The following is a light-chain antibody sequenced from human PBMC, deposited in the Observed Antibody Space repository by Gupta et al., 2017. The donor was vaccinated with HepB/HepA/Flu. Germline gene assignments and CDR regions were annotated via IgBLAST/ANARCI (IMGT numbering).Light chain of an antibody. J-gene: IGLJ3*02. CDR1: SSDVGGYNY. V-gene: IGLV2-14*03. Sequence: SALTQPASVSASPGRSITIPCTGTSSDVGGYNYVSWYQQHPGKAPKLLIYDVTNRPSGVSNRFSASKSGNTASLTISGLQAEDEADYYCISYTSTTTLVFGGGTKLTVL. CDR2: DVT. CDR3: ISYTSTTTLV.